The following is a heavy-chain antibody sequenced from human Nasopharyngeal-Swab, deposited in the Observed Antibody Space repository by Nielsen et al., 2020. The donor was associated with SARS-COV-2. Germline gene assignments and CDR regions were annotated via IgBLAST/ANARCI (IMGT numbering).Heavy chain of an antibody. V-gene: IGHV3-64D*08. CDR1: GFIFSSFP. CDR3: VKRVGDTPKVTDLDY. D-gene: IGHD5-18*01. Sequence: GESLKISCSASGFIFSSFPTQWVRQAPGKGLEYISAISSSGANAYYSDSVQGRFTISRDNSINTLYLQMSSLRTEDTAVYYCVKRVGDTPKVTDLDYWGQGTLVTVSS. CDR2: ISSSGANA. J-gene: IGHJ4*02.